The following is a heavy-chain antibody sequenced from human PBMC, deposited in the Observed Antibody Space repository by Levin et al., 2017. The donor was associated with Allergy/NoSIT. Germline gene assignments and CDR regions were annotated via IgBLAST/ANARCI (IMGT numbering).Heavy chain of an antibody. Sequence: GGSLRLSCAASGFTFSNYWMTWVRQAPGKGLEWVANIRQDGNEKNYVASVKGRFTVSRDNAKNSLYLQMNSLRAEDTAVYYCAREIAVDGGSYFDSWGQGTLATVSS. CDR3: AREIAVDGGSYFDS. D-gene: IGHD6-13*01. J-gene: IGHJ4*02. V-gene: IGHV3-7*01. CDR1: GFTFSNYW. CDR2: IRQDGNEK.